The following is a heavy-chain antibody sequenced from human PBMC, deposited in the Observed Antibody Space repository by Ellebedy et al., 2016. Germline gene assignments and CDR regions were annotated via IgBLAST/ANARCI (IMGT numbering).Heavy chain of an antibody. J-gene: IGHJ3*02. D-gene: IGHD2-21*01. CDR3: ARAGQPYAYDI. CDR2: INPDGSEK. CDR1: GFTFSPYW. V-gene: IGHV3-7*03. Sequence: GESLKISCAVSGFTFSPYWMGWVRQAPGKGLEWVANINPDGSEKYYEDSVEGRCTISRDNAKNSLYLQMSSLRAEDTALYYCARAGQPYAYDIWGQGTMVTVSS.